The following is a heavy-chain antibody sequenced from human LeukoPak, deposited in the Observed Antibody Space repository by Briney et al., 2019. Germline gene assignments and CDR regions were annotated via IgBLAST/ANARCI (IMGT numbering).Heavy chain of an antibody. D-gene: IGHD5-18*01. CDR2: ISYDGSNK. Sequence: PGRSLRLSCAASGFTFSSYGMHWVRQAPGKGLEWVAVISYDGSNKYYADSVKGRFTISRDDAKNSLYLQMNSLRAEDTAVYYCARGLQLHDAFDIWGQRTMVTVSS. CDR1: GFTFSSYG. CDR3: ARGLQLHDAFDI. J-gene: IGHJ3*02. V-gene: IGHV3-30*03.